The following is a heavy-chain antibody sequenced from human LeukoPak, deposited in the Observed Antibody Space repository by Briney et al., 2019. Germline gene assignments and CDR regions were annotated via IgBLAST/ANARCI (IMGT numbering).Heavy chain of an antibody. D-gene: IGHD5-24*01. CDR1: GFNFNTYT. CDR3: ARGAGYNYPYYFDY. J-gene: IGHJ4*02. Sequence: GGSLRLSCAVSGFNFNTYTMHWVRQAPGKGLEWVSVIYGGGNIYYPDSVKGRFTISRDNSKNTLYLQMNSLRAEDTAVYYCARGAGYNYPYYFDYWGQGTLVTVSS. CDR2: IYGGGNI. V-gene: IGHV3-53*01.